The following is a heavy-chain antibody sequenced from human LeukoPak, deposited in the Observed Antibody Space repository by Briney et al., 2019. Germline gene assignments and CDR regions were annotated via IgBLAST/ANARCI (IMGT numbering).Heavy chain of an antibody. Sequence: GRSLRLSCAASGFTFSSYAMNWVRQAPGKGLEWVANIKQDGSEQFYLDSVKGRFTISRDNAKNALYLQMHSLRVEDTAVYYCARESIVVVPTTMDDASDIWGQGTMVTVSS. J-gene: IGHJ3*02. CDR2: IKQDGSEQ. CDR1: GFTFSSYA. D-gene: IGHD2-2*01. V-gene: IGHV3-7*01. CDR3: ARESIVVVPTTMDDASDI.